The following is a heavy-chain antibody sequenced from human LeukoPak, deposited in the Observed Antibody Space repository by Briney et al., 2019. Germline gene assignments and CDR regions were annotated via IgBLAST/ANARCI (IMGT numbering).Heavy chain of an antibody. J-gene: IGHJ6*02. V-gene: IGHV1-18*01. D-gene: IGHD1-26*01. CDR3: AREISSGSYSLYYYYYGMDV. Sequence: ASVKVSCKASGYTFTSYGISWVRQAPGQGLEWMGWISAYNGNTNYAQKLQGRVTMTTDTSTSTAYMELRSLRSDDTAVYYCAREISSGSYSLYYYYYGMDVWGQGTTVTVSS. CDR2: ISAYNGNT. CDR1: GYTFTSYG.